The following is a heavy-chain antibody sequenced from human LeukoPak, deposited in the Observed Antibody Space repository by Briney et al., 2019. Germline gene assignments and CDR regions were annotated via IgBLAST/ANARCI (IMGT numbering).Heavy chain of an antibody. CDR2: ISWNSGNI. D-gene: IGHD3-9*01. CDR3: AKDKDSYDILTGHFDY. J-gene: IGHJ4*02. CDR1: GFSFDDYA. V-gene: IGHV3-9*01. Sequence: GGSLRLSCAASGFSFDDYAMHWVRKAPGKGLGWVSGISWNSGNIGYGDSVKGRFTISRDNTKNSLYLQMNSLRAEDTALYYCAKDKDSYDILTGHFDYWGQGTLVTVSS.